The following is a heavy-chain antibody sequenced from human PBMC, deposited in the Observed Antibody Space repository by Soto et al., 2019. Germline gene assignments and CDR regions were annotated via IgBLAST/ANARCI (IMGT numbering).Heavy chain of an antibody. D-gene: IGHD6-13*01. V-gene: IGHV3-30*18. CDR1: GFTFSSYG. CDR3: ANDWGSWYDDH. CDR2: ISYDGSNK. J-gene: IGHJ4*02. Sequence: QVQLVESGGGVVQPGRSLRLSCAASGFTFSSYGMHWVRQAPGKGLEWVAVISYDGSNKYYADSVKGRFTISRDNSKNTLYLQMNSLRAEDTAVYYCANDWGSWYDDHWGQGTLVTVSS.